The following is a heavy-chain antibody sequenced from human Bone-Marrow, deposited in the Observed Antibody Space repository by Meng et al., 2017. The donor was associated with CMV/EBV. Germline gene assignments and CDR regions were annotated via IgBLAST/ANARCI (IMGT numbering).Heavy chain of an antibody. CDR1: GVTFSSYS. J-gene: IGHJ3*02. Sequence: GGSLRLSCVASGVTFSSYSMNWVRQTPGKGLEWVSSISSSSSYIYYADSVKGRFTISRDNAKNSLYLQMNSLRAEDTAVHYCARGIVGAHDAFDIWGQGTMVTVSS. CDR3: ARGIVGAHDAFDI. CDR2: ISSSSSYI. V-gene: IGHV3-21*01. D-gene: IGHD1-26*01.